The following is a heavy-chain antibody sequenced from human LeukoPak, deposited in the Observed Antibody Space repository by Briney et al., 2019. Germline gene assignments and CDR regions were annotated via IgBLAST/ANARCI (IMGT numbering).Heavy chain of an antibody. Sequence: PGGSLRLSCAASGFSFSTYWMHWVRQAPGKGLMWVSRINRDGSTTKYADSVKGRFAVSRDNAKNTLNLQMNSLRAEDTAVYYCARDKKSGESSEIDYWGQGTLVTVSS. V-gene: IGHV3-74*03. CDR1: GFSFSTYW. J-gene: IGHJ4*02. CDR3: ARDKKSGESSEIDY. D-gene: IGHD3-10*01. CDR2: INRDGSTT.